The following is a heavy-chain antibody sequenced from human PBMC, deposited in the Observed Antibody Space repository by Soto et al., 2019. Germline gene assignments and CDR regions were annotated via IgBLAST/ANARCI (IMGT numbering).Heavy chain of an antibody. CDR2: IYYSGST. CDR1: GGSFSGYY. Sequence: SQTLSLTCAVYGGSFSGYYWGWIRQPPGKGLEWIGSIYYSGSTYYNPSLKSRVTISVDTSKNQFSLKLSSVTAADTAVYYCASKIVVPAATFDYWGQGTLVTVSS. V-gene: IGHV4-39*01. CDR3: ASKIVVPAATFDY. D-gene: IGHD2-2*01. J-gene: IGHJ4*02.